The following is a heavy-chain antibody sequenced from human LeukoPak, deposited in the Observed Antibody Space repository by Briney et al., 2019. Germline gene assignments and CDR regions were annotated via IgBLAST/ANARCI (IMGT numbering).Heavy chain of an antibody. D-gene: IGHD6-13*01. CDR2: IYYSGFT. CDR3: ARERRDVAAAGGTIYYFDY. CDR1: GDSISSSDYY. V-gene: IGHV4-39*07. Sequence: PSETLSLTCTVSGDSISSSDYYWAWIRQPPGKGLEWIGSIYYSGFTYYNPSLKSRVTISVDTSRNQFSLKLNSVTAADTAVYYCARERRDVAAAGGTIYYFDYWGQGTLVTVSS. J-gene: IGHJ4*02.